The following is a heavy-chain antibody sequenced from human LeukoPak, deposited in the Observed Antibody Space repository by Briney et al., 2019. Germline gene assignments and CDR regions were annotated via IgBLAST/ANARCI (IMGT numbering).Heavy chain of an antibody. CDR2: IDSTSTHI. J-gene: IGHJ4*02. Sequence: GGSLRLSCAASGFTFTTYTMNWVRQAPGKGLEWVSSIDSTSTHISYADSVKGRFTISRDNAKKSLYLQMNSLRAEDTAVYYCARDDNLIHLWAVFDYWGQGSLVTVSS. CDR3: ARDDNLIHLWAVFDY. CDR1: GFTFTTYT. V-gene: IGHV3-21*01. D-gene: IGHD5-18*01.